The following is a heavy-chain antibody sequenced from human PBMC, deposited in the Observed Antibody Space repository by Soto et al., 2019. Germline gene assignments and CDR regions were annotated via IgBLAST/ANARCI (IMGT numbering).Heavy chain of an antibody. CDR2: MNPNRGQT. D-gene: IGHD1-1*01. V-gene: IGHV1-8*01. CDR1: GYTFTTYD. J-gene: IGHJ4*02. Sequence: QVQLVQSGAEVKKPGASVKVSCKTSGYTFTTYDINWVRQATGQGLEWMGWMNPNRGQTGYAQNFQGRITMTREASRSTAYMELSSLRSEDPAVYYCARNPATTGWFEYWGQGTLVTVSS. CDR3: ARNPATTGWFEY.